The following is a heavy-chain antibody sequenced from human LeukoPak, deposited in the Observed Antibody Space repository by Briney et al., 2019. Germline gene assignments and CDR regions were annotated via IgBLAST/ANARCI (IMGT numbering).Heavy chain of an antibody. V-gene: IGHV3-23*01. CDR1: GFTFGTSA. J-gene: IGHJ6*02. Sequence: AGGSLRLSCAASGFTFGTSAMSWVRQTPEKGLEWVSTITGGDGSPHYADSVKGRFTVSRDNSRNTLYLQMNSQRDEDTAVYFCARGFCSSTTCTSGYYYGMDLWGQGTTVTVSS. CDR3: ARGFCSSTTCTSGYYYGMDL. D-gene: IGHD2-2*01. CDR2: ITGGDGSP.